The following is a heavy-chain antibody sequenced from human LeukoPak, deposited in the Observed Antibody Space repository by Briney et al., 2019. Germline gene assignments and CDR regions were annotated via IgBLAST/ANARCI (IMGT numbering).Heavy chain of an antibody. CDR2: ISYDGSNK. Sequence: PGGSLRLSCAASGFTFSSYAMHWVRQAPGKGLEWVAVISYDGSNKYYADSVKGRFIISRDNSKNTLYLQMSSLRAEDTAVYYCARVKAGPVDYWGQGTLVTVSS. D-gene: IGHD6-13*01. CDR3: ARVKAGPVDY. V-gene: IGHV3-30-3*01. J-gene: IGHJ4*02. CDR1: GFTFSSYA.